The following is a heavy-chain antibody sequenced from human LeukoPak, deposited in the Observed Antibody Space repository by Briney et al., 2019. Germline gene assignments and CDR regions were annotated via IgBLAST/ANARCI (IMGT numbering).Heavy chain of an antibody. Sequence: SETLSLTCTVSGYSISSGYYWGWIRQPPGKGLEWIGSIYHSGSTYYNPSLKSRVTISVDTSKNQFSLKLSSVTAADTAVYYCARVVFLVVAANYWFDPWGQGTLVTVSS. CDR1: GYSISSGYY. D-gene: IGHD2-15*01. V-gene: IGHV4-38-2*02. CDR3: ARVVFLVVAANYWFDP. J-gene: IGHJ5*02. CDR2: IYHSGST.